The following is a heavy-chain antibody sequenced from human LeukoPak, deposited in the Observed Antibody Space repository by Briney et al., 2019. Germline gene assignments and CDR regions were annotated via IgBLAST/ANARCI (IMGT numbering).Heavy chain of an antibody. V-gene: IGHV4-59*01. Sequence: SETLSLTCTVSGASISSDHWSWIRQPPGKGLEWIGYIHYTGTNNYHHSLKSRVTISVDTSKTQFSLKLNSVTAAAPAVFYCARGPGPIAMFDPWGKGTLVTVSS. D-gene: IGHD1-14*01. CDR2: IHYTGTN. CDR3: ARGPGPIAMFDP. J-gene: IGHJ5*02. CDR1: GASISSDH.